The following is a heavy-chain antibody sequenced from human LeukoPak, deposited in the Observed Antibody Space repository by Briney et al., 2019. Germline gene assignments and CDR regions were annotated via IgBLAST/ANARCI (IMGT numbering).Heavy chain of an antibody. CDR3: ARRSAAKDAFDI. Sequence: SETLSLTCTVSGASIRGSSYYWGWIRQPPGKGLEWIGSIYYSGSTYYNPSLKSRVAISVDTSKNHFSLKLISVTAADTAVYYCARRSAAKDAFDIWGQGTMVTVSS. J-gene: IGHJ3*02. V-gene: IGHV4-39*02. CDR2: IYYSGST. CDR1: GASIRGSSYY. D-gene: IGHD6-25*01.